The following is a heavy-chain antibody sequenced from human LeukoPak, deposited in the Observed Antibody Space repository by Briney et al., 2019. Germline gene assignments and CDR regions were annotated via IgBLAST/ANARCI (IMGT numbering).Heavy chain of an antibody. CDR2: INSDGSST. D-gene: IGHD4-23*01. V-gene: IGHV3-74*01. J-gene: IGHJ1*01. CDR1: GFTFSSYW. Sequence: PGGSLRLSCAASGFTFSSYWMHWVRQAPGKGLVWVSRINSDGSSTSYADSVKGRFTISRDNGKNSLYLLMNSLRAEDTAVYYCVYGGGYFQHWGQGTLVTVSS. CDR3: VYGGGYFQH.